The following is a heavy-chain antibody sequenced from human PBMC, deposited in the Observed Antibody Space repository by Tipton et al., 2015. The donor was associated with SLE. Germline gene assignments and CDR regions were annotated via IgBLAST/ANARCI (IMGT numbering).Heavy chain of an antibody. J-gene: IGHJ4*02. V-gene: IGHV4-38-2*02. CDR3: ARAYAGDVDY. D-gene: IGHD2-2*01. Sequence: TLSLTCTVSGYSISSGYYWGWIRQPPGKGLEWIGEINHSGSTNYNPSLKSRVTISVDTSKNQFSLKLSSVTAADTAVYYCARAYAGDVDYWGQGTLVTVSS. CDR1: GYSISSGYY. CDR2: INHSGST.